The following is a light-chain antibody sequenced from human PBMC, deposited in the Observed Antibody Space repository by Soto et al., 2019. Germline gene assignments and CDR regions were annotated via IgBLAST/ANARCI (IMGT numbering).Light chain of an antibody. Sequence: LTKPPSASGSPGQSVAISYTGTSSDVAGYNYVSWYQQHPGKAPTLMIYEVNKRPSGVPDRFSGSKSGNTASLTVSGLQAEDEADYYCSSYAGSSNVFGTGTKVTVL. J-gene: IGLJ1*01. CDR2: EVN. V-gene: IGLV2-8*01. CDR1: SSDVAGYNY. CDR3: SSYAGSSNV.